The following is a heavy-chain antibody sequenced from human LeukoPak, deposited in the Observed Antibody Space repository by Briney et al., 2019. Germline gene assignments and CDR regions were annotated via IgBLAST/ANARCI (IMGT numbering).Heavy chain of an antibody. J-gene: IGHJ4*02. Sequence: SETLSLTCVVSGGSISRSVHYWAWFRQSPGKGLEWIGTTYYTGGPDYNPSLSSRVTISVDTSKNQFYLNLTSATAADTAVYYCATQGDGYNWGQGTLVTVSS. CDR2: TYYTGGP. D-gene: IGHD5-24*01. CDR1: GGSISRSVHY. V-gene: IGHV4-39*07. CDR3: ATQGDGYN.